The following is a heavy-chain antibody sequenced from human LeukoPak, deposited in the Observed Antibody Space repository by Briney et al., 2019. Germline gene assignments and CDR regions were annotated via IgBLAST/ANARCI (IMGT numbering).Heavy chain of an antibody. CDR1: GGSISSSNW. J-gene: IGHJ4*02. CDR3: ARGVNDFWSGYFPNYFDY. V-gene: IGHV4-4*02. Sequence: SETLSLTCAVSGGSISSSNWWSWVRQPPGKGLEWIGEIYHSGSTNYNPSLKSRVTISVDKSKNQFSLKLSSVTAADTAVYYCARGVNDFWSGYFPNYFDYWGQGTLVTVSS. CDR2: IYHSGST. D-gene: IGHD3-3*01.